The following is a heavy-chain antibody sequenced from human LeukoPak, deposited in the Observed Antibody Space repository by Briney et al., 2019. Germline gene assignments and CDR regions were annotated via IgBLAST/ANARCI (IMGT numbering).Heavy chain of an antibody. J-gene: IGHJ4*02. Sequence: GRPLRLSCAASGFTGSYSMHWVRQAPGKGLEWVAVISDDGGITYYADSVKGRFTISRDNSKNTLYLQMNSLRPEDTAVYYCARDVNHDRFRGIYFDHWGQGTLVTVSS. CDR1: GFTGSYS. CDR3: ARDVNHDRFRGIYFDH. D-gene: IGHD3-10*01. V-gene: IGHV3-30*04. CDR2: ISDDGGIT.